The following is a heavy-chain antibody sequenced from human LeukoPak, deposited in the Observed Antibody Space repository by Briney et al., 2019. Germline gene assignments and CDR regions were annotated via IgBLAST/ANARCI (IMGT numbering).Heavy chain of an antibody. CDR3: ARERSATVNTYYFDS. Sequence: PSETLSLTCTVSGGSISSYYWNWIRHPAGKGLEWIGRIYISGNTNYNPSLKTRVTMSLDTSTNQFSLKLSSVTAADTAVYYCARERSATVNTYYFDSWGPGTLVTVSS. D-gene: IGHD4-11*01. J-gene: IGHJ4*02. CDR2: IYISGNT. CDR1: GGSISSYY. V-gene: IGHV4-4*07.